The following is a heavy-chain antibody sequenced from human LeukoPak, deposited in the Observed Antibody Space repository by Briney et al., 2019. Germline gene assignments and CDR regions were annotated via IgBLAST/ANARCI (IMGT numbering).Heavy chain of an antibody. V-gene: IGHV3-30*18. Sequence: GGSLGLSCAASGFTFSSYGMHWVRQAPGKGLEWVAVISYDGSNKYYADSVKGRFTISRDNSKNTLYLQMNSLRAEDTAVYYCAKDLRPGSTFDYWGQGTLVTVSS. J-gene: IGHJ4*02. CDR2: ISYDGSNK. D-gene: IGHD2-2*01. CDR3: AKDLRPGSTFDY. CDR1: GFTFSSYG.